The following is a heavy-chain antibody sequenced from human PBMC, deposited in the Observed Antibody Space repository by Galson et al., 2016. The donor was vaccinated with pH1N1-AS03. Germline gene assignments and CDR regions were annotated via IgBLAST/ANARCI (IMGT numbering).Heavy chain of an antibody. CDR1: GVSISSSSHH. CDR2: IYYTGST. CDR3: ARLVVLTALRDAWYFDL. D-gene: IGHD2-21*02. V-gene: IGHV4-39*01. Sequence: ETLSLTCTVSGVSISSSSHHWGWIRQPPGKGLEWIGNIYYTGSTYYNPSLKSRVTVSIDASKNQFSLKVSSVTAADTAVYYCARLVVLTALRDAWYFDLWGRGTPVTVSS. J-gene: IGHJ2*01.